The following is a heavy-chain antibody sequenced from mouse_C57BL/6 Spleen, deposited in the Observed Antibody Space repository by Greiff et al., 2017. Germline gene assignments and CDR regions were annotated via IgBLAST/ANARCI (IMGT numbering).Heavy chain of an antibody. Sequence: EVQLQQSGAELVRPGASVKLSCTASGFNIKDDYMHWVKQRPEQGLEWIGWIDPENGDAEYASQFQGKATITADTSSNTAYLQLSSLTSEATAVYDGTMSSTYVFANWGQGGLVTGSA. V-gene: IGHV14-4*01. CDR1: GFNIKDDY. CDR3: TMSSTYVFAN. CDR2: IDPENGDA. J-gene: IGHJ3*01. D-gene: IGHD2-14*01.